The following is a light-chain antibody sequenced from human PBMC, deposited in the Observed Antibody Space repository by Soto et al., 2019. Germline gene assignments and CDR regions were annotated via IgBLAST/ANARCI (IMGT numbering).Light chain of an antibody. Sequence: IVLTQSPGTLSLSPWERATLSCRASQSVNNNYLAWYQQKPGQAPRLLIYGASSRATGIPDRFSGSGSGTDFTLTISRLEPEDFAVYYCQQYGSSPPLTFGGGTKVDIK. CDR2: GAS. J-gene: IGKJ4*01. V-gene: IGKV3-20*01. CDR1: QSVNNNY. CDR3: QQYGSSPPLT.